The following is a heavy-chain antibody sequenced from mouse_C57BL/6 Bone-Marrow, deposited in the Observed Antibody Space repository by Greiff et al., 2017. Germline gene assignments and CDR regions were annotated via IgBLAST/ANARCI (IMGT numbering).Heavy chain of an antibody. CDR1: GYTFTDYY. CDR2: IFPGSGST. J-gene: IGHJ1*03. Sequence: QVQLQQSGPELVKPGASVKISCKASGYTFTDYYINWVKQRPGQGLEWIGWIFPGSGSTYYNEKFKGKATLTVDKSSSTAYMFLSSLTSEDSAVYFCATHYYGSSLWGYFDVWGTGTTVTVSS. V-gene: IGHV1-75*01. CDR3: ATHYYGSSLWGYFDV. D-gene: IGHD1-1*01.